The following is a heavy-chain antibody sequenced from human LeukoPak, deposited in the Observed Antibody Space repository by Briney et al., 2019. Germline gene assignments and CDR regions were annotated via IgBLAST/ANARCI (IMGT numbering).Heavy chain of an antibody. V-gene: IGHV3-23*01. D-gene: IGHD3-10*01. J-gene: IGHJ4*02. CDR1: GFTFSSYA. CDR2: ISGSGGST. CDR3: ATGGGLWFGELDFDY. Sequence: PGGSLRLSCAASGFTFSSYAMSWVRQAPGKGLEWVSAISGSGGSTYDADSVKGRFTISRDNSKNTLYLQMNSLRAEDTAVYYCATGGGLWFGELDFDYWGQGTLVTVSS.